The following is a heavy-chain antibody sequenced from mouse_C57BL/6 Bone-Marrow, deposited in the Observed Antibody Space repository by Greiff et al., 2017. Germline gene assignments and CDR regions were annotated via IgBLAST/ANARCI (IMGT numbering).Heavy chain of an antibody. CDR3: ERPQYSGSSHYAMVY. CDR2: IYPGSGST. J-gene: IGHJ4*01. CDR1: GYTFTSYW. Sequence: QVQLQQPGAELVKPGASVKMSCKASGYTFTSYWITWVKQRPGKGLEWIGDIYPGSGSTNYNEKFKSKATLTVDPSSSPAYMQLSSLTSEDSAVFYWERPQYSGSSHYAMVYWGQGTSVTVSS. D-gene: IGHD1-1*01. V-gene: IGHV1-55*01.